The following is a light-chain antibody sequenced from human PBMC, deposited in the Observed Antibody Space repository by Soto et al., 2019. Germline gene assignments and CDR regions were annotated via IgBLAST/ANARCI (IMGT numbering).Light chain of an antibody. CDR1: QSISNS. Sequence: DIQMTQSPSSLSASVGDRVTITCRASQSISNSLNWYQHKPGNAPKLLIYAASSLQSGVPSRFSGSGSGTDFTLTISSLQPADFATYYCQQTNITPLTFGGGTMVEIK. V-gene: IGKV1-39*01. CDR3: QQTNITPLT. J-gene: IGKJ4*01. CDR2: AAS.